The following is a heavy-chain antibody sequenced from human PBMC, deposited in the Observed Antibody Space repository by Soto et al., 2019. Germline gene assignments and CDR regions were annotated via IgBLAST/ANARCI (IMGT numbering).Heavy chain of an antibody. J-gene: IGHJ4*02. V-gene: IGHV1-3*01. CDR3: ARSSSWYVFDY. Sequence: ASVKVSCKASGGTFSSYAISWVQQAPGQRLEWMGWINAGNGNTKYSQKFQGRVTITRDTSASTAYMELSSLRSEDTAVYYCARSSSWYVFDYWGQGTLVTVSS. CDR2: INAGNGNT. CDR1: GGTFSSYA. D-gene: IGHD6-13*01.